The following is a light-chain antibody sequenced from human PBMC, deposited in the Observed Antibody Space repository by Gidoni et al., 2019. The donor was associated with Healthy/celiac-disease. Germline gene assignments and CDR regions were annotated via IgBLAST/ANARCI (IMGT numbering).Light chain of an antibody. Sequence: LRMTQSPSSFSASTGDRVTITCRASQGISSYLAWYQQKPGKAPKLLIYAASTLQSGVPSRFSGSGSGTDFTLTISCLQSEDFATYYCQQYYSYPWTFGQGTKVEIK. V-gene: IGKV1-8*01. J-gene: IGKJ1*01. CDR3: QQYYSYPWT. CDR1: QGISSY. CDR2: AAS.